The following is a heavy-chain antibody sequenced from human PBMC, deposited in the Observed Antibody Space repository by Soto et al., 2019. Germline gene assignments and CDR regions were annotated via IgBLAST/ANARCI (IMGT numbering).Heavy chain of an antibody. J-gene: IGHJ4*02. D-gene: IGHD5-18*01. CDR1: GDSVSIKSAA. V-gene: IGHV6-1*01. CDR2: TYYRSKWYY. CDR3: AGDPGYSLDY. Sequence: PSQTLSLTCAISGDSVSIKSAAWNWIRQSPSRGLEWLGRTYYRSKWYYDYADSVKSRITINSDTSKNQFSLQLNSVTPEDTAVYYCAGDPGYSLDYWGQGTLVTVSS.